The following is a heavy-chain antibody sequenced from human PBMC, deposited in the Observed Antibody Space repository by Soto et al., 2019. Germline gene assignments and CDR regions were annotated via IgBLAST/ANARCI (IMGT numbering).Heavy chain of an antibody. Sequence: GGSLRLSCAASGFTFSSYGMHWVRQAPGKGLEWVAVIWYDGSNKYYADSVRGRFTISRDNSKNTLYLQMNSLRAEDTSVYYCAKGNRHYYYYGMDVWGQGTTVTVSS. V-gene: IGHV3-33*06. CDR1: GFTFSSYG. J-gene: IGHJ6*02. D-gene: IGHD1-1*01. CDR2: IWYDGSNK. CDR3: AKGNRHYYYYGMDV.